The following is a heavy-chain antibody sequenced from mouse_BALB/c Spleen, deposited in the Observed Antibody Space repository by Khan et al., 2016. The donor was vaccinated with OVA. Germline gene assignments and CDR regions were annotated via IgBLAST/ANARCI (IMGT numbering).Heavy chain of an antibody. Sequence: EVQLQESGGGLVQPGGSRKLSCAASGFTFSSFGIHWVRQAPKQGLEWVAYISRGSSTIYYVDTVKGQFTISRDIPKNTLFLQMTSLRSEDTAMYYCARAGGNFHWYFDVWGAGTSVTVSA. D-gene: IGHD2-1*01. V-gene: IGHV5-17*02. CDR2: ISRGSSTI. CDR1: GFTFSSFG. J-gene: IGHJ1*01. CDR3: ARAGGNFHWYFDV.